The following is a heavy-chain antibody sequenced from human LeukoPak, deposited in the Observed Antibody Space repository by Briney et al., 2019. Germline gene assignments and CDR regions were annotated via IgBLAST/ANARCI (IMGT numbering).Heavy chain of an antibody. D-gene: IGHD5-24*01. CDR2: IFYSGNT. J-gene: IGHJ4*02. CDR3: ARHRSKWLQSSFDY. Sequence: SETLSLTCTVSGGSINSSSYYWGWIHQPPGRGLEWIGSIFYSGNTYDNPSLKSRVTISVDTSKNQFSLKLNSVTAADTAVYYCARHRSKWLQSSFDYWGQGTLVTVSS. CDR1: GGSINSSSYY. V-gene: IGHV4-39*01.